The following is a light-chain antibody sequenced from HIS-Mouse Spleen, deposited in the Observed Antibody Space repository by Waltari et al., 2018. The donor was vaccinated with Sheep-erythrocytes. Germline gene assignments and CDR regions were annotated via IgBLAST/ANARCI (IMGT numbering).Light chain of an antibody. V-gene: IGLV7-43*01. CDR3: LLYYGGAWV. CDR1: TGPVTSGYY. Sequence: QTVVTQEPSLTVSPGGTVTLTCASSTGPVTSGYYTNWFQQKPGQAPRALIYSTSNKHPWTPDRFSGSLLGGKAALTLSGVQPEDEAEYYCLLYYGGAWVFGGGTKLTVL. J-gene: IGLJ3*02. CDR2: STS.